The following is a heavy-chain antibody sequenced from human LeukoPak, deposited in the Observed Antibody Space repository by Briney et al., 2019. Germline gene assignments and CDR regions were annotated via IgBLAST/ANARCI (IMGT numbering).Heavy chain of an antibody. D-gene: IGHD2-15*01. Sequence: GGSLRLSCAASGFTFSSYEMNWVRQAPGKGLEWVSYISSSGSTIYYADSVKGRFTISRDNAKNSLYLQMNSLRAEDTAVYYCARGYCSGGSCYPIFAFDIGGQGTMVTVSS. CDR3: ARGYCSGGSCYPIFAFDI. CDR1: GFTFSSYE. J-gene: IGHJ3*02. CDR2: ISSSGSTI. V-gene: IGHV3-48*03.